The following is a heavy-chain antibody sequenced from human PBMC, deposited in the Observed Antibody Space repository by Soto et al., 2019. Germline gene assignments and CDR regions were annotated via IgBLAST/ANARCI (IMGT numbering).Heavy chain of an antibody. V-gene: IGHV3-23*01. D-gene: IGHD4-17*01. CDR2: ISGSGGST. J-gene: IGHJ4*02. CDR1: GFTFSSYA. CDR3: AKGRLRWSLRPAYLDFDY. Sequence: EVQLLESGGGLVQPGGSLRLSCAASGFTFSSYAMSWVRQAPGKGLEWVSAISGSGGSTYYADSVKGRFTISRDNSKNTLYLQMNSLRAEDTAVYYCAKGRLRWSLRPAYLDFDYWGQGTLVTVSS.